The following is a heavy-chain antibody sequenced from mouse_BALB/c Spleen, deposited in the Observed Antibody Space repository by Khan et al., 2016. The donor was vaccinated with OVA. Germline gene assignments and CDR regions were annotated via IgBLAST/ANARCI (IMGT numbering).Heavy chain of an antibody. CDR3: ARETTYWYFDV. CDR2: INTHTGEP. CDR1: GYTFTNYR. V-gene: IGHV9-1*02. Sequence: QIQLVQSGPELKKPGETVKITCKASGYTFTNYRMNWMKQAPGKGLKWMGWINTHTGEPTYGDDFQGRFAFSLETSASTAYLQINSLKNEDMATYFCARETTYWYFDVWGAGTTVTVSS. D-gene: IGHD2-1*01. J-gene: IGHJ1*01.